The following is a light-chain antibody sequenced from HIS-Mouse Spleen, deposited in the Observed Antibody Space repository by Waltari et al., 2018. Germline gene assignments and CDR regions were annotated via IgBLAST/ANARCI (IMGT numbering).Light chain of an antibody. CDR3: HSDDSRGTYSVV. V-gene: IGLV3-25*03. J-gene: IGLJ2*01. Sequence: SYELTQPPSVPVAPGQTARITCPGDALPKQYAYWYQEKPGHAPVPVIYKDSERASGMPERLPGSSSGTTVTLTISGVQAEAEADYYCHSDDSRGTYSVVFGGGTKLTVL. CDR2: KDS. CDR1: ALPKQY.